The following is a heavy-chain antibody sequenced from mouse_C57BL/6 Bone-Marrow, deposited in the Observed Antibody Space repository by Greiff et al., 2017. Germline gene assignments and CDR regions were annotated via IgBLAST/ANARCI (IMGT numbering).Heavy chain of an antibody. CDR1: GYSITSGYY. Sequence: EVKLQESGPGLVKPSQSLSLTCSVTGYSITSGYYWNWIRQFPGNKLEWMGYISYDGSNNYNPSLKNRISITRDTSKNQFFLKLNSVTTEDTATYYCAIDRPGYWCQGTTLTVSS. CDR2: ISYDGSN. J-gene: IGHJ2*01. V-gene: IGHV3-6*01. CDR3: AIDRPGY.